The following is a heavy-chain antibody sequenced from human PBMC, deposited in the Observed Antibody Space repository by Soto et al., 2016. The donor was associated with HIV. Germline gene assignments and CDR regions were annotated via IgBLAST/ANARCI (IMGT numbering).Heavy chain of an antibody. CDR2: ISGYNGNT. CDR1: GYRMTFYG. Sequence: QVQLVQSGPEVKKPGASVKVPCGASGYRMTFYGITWVRQAPGRGLEWMGWISGYNGNTNYALKFQDRVTMTIDSSTSTAYMELRSLRSDDTAVYYCARGRDIVEVISTTVFDYWGQGTLVTVSS. CDR3: ARGRDIVEVISTTVFDY. D-gene: IGHD2-15*01. J-gene: IGHJ4*02. V-gene: IGHV1-18*04.